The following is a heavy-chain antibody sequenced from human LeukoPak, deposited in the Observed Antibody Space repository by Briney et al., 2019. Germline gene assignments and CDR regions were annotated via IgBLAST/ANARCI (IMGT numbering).Heavy chain of an antibody. CDR3: AKDFEAYCGGDCYSDAFDI. D-gene: IGHD2-21*02. CDR2: ISGSGGST. V-gene: IGHV3-23*01. Sequence: GRSLRLSCAASGFTFSSYAMSWVRHAPGKGLEWVSAISGSGGSTYYADSVKGRFTISRDNSKNTLYLQMNSLRAEDTAVYYCAKDFEAYCGGDCYSDAFDIWGQGTMVTVSS. J-gene: IGHJ3*02. CDR1: GFTFSSYA.